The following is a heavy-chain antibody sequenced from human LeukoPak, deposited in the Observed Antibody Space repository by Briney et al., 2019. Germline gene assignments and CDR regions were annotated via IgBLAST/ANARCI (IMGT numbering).Heavy chain of an antibody. CDR3: ATIIAVAGSFDY. CDR1: GYTLTELS. J-gene: IGHJ4*02. Sequence: ASVKVSCKVSGYTLTELSMHWVRQAPGKGLEWMGGFDPEDGETIHAQKFQGRVTMTEDTSTDTAYMELSSLRSEDTAVYYCATIIAVAGSFDYWGQGTLVTVSS. D-gene: IGHD6-19*01. CDR2: FDPEDGET. V-gene: IGHV1-24*01.